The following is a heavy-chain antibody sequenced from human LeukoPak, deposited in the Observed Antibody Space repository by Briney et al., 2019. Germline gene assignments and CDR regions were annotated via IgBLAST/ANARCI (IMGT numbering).Heavy chain of an antibody. CDR3: ARADGSWPDYYYYYMDV. J-gene: IGHJ6*03. Sequence: GGSLRLSCAASGFTFSSYSMNWVRQAPGKGLEWVSSISTSSSYIYYADSVKGRFTISRDNAKNSLYLQMNSLRAEDTAVYYCARADGSWPDYYYYYMDVWGKGTTVTVSS. D-gene: IGHD6-13*01. CDR1: GFTFSSYS. V-gene: IGHV3-21*01. CDR2: ISTSSSYI.